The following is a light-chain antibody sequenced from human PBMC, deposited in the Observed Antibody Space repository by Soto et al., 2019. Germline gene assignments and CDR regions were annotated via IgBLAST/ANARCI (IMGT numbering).Light chain of an antibody. CDR2: WAS. J-gene: IGKJ3*01. CDR3: QQHYNIPFT. V-gene: IGKV4-1*01. CDR1: QNVLYSSNNKNY. Sequence: DIVMTQPPDSLAVSLGERATINCKSSQNVLYSSNNKNYLTWYQQKPGQPPKLLIYWASTRASGVPDRFSGSGSGTDFTLTVSSLQAEDVAVYYCQQHYNIPFTFGPGTKVDIK.